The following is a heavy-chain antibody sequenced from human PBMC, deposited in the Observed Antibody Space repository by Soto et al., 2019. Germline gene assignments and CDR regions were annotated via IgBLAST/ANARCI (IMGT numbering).Heavy chain of an antibody. Sequence: QLQLQESGPGLVKPSETLSLTCTVSGGSISSSSYYWGWIRQPPGKGLEWIGSIYYSGSTYYNPSLKSRVTISVDTSKNQFSLKLSSVTAADTAVYYCAGQGTPYYYDSSGYPWHWFDPWGQGTLVTVSS. CDR2: IYYSGST. D-gene: IGHD3-22*01. V-gene: IGHV4-39*01. CDR1: GGSISSSSYY. J-gene: IGHJ5*02. CDR3: AGQGTPYYYDSSGYPWHWFDP.